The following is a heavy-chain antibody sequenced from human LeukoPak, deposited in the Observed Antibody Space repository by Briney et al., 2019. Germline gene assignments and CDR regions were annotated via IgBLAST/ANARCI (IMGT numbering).Heavy chain of an antibody. CDR2: IYTSGST. Sequence: SETLSLTCTVSGGSISSGSYYWGWIRQPAGKGLEWIGRIYTSGSTNYNPSLKSRVTISVDTSKNQFSLKQRSVTAADTAVYYCARCIATVNWGQGTLVTVSS. D-gene: IGHD6-13*01. CDR3: ARCIATVN. J-gene: IGHJ4*02. V-gene: IGHV4-61*02. CDR1: GGSISSGSYY.